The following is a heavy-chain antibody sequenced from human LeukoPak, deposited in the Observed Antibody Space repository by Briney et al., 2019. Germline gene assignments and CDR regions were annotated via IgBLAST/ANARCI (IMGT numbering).Heavy chain of an antibody. D-gene: IGHD3-16*01. CDR2: IYHSGST. Sequence: PSETLSLTCTVSRYSISSGYFWGWIRQPPGKGLEWIGSIYHSGSTNYNPSLRSRVTISVDTSKNQFSPRLSSVTAADTAVYYCARRQGGTFDIWGQGTMVTVSS. J-gene: IGHJ3*02. CDR3: ARRQGGTFDI. V-gene: IGHV4-38-2*02. CDR1: RYSISSGYF.